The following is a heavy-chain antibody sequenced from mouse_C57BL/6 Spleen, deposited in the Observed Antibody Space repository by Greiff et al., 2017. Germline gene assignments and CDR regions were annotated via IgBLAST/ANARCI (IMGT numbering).Heavy chain of an antibody. D-gene: IGHD1-1*01. CDR2: IYPGDGDT. CDR3: ARDPTVVEGINYYAMDY. J-gene: IGHJ4*01. Sequence: VQLQQSGPELVKPGASVKISCKASGYAFSSSWMNWVKQRPGKGLEWIGRIYPGDGDTNYNGKFKGKATLTADKSSSTAYMQLSSLTSEDSAVYFCARDPTVVEGINYYAMDYWGQGTSVTVSS. CDR1: GYAFSSSW. V-gene: IGHV1-82*01.